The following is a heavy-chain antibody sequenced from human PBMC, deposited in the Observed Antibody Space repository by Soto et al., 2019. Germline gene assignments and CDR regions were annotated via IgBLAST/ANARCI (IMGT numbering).Heavy chain of an antibody. CDR3: ARQIYDSDTGPNFQYYFDS. J-gene: IGHJ4*02. D-gene: IGHD3-22*01. CDR1: GYTFSNFW. CDR2: IYPGDHET. Sequence: GESLKISCQCSGYTFSNFWIGWVRQLPGQGLEWMGIIYPGDHETGYSPSFLGKVTISAEKSITTVFLQWSSLRASDTAMYYCARQIYDSDTGPNFQYYFDSWGQGTPVTVSS. V-gene: IGHV5-51*01.